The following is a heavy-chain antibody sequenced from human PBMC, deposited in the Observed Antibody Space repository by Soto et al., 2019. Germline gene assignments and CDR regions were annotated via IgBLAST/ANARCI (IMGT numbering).Heavy chain of an antibody. J-gene: IGHJ4*02. D-gene: IGHD6-13*01. Sequence: GGSLRLSCAASGFTFSSYAMSWVRQAPGKGLEWVSVISGSGGSTFYADSVKGRFTISRDNSKNTLYLQMNSLRGEDTAVYYCAKDLYSSSWNYFDYWGQGTLVTVSS. CDR3: AKDLYSSSWNYFDY. V-gene: IGHV3-23*01. CDR2: ISGSGGST. CDR1: GFTFSSYA.